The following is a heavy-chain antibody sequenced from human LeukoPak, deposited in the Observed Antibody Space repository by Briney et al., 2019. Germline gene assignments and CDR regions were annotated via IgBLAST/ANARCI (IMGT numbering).Heavy chain of an antibody. CDR1: GFTFSTYW. J-gene: IGHJ4*02. CDR3: AKDRSYEGPYYFDY. CDR2: MSPDGTEH. V-gene: IGHV3-7*01. D-gene: IGHD5-12*01. Sequence: PGGSLRLSCAASGFTFSTYWMSWLRQAPGKGLEWVANMSPDGTEHYYGDSVKGRFTISRDNAKNSLYLQMNSLRAEDTAVYYCAKDRSYEGPYYFDYWGQGTLVTVSS.